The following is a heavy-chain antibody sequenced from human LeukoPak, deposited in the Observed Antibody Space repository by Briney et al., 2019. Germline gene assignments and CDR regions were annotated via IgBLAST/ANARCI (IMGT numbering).Heavy chain of an antibody. J-gene: IGHJ4*02. CDR1: VYTYTSYG. Sequence: GASVTVSFKSSVYTYTSYGISWVRQARGQGGAWMGWISAYNGNTNYAQKLQGRVTMTTDTSTSTAYMELRSLRSDDTAVYYCAREGSGSYYFDYWGQGTLVTVSS. D-gene: IGHD3-10*01. CDR3: AREGSGSYYFDY. V-gene: IGHV1-18*01. CDR2: ISAYNGNT.